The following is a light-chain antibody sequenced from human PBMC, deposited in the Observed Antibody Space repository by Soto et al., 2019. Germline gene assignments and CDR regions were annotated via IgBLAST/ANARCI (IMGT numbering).Light chain of an antibody. J-gene: IGKJ1*01. CDR1: QSVRSTY. V-gene: IGKV3-20*01. CDR3: HQYGTSPAT. CDR2: DAS. Sequence: EIVLTQSPGTLSLSPGERATLPCRASQSVRSTYVAWYQQKPGQAPRLLIFDASSRATGIPDRFSGSGSGTDFTLTISRLEPEDFAGYYCHQYGTSPATVGQGTKVEIK.